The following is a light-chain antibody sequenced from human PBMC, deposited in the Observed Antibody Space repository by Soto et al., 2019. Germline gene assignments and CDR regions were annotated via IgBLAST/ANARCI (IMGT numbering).Light chain of an antibody. CDR2: RSN. CDR3: ASWDASLNGWV. Sequence: QSVLTQPPSASGTPGQRVTISCSGSSSNIGSDTVNWYQQPPGTAPKLLIHRSNQRPSGVPGRFSGSKSGTSASLAISGLQPEDEADYHGASWDASLNGWVFGGGTQLPVL. V-gene: IGLV1-44*01. J-gene: IGLJ3*02. CDR1: SSNIGSDT.